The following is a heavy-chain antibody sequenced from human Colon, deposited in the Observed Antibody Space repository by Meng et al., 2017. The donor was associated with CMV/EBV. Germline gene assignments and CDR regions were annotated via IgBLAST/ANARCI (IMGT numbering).Heavy chain of an antibody. CDR1: GFTFDDYA. V-gene: IGHV3-9*01. Sequence: GGSLRLSCAASGFTFDDYAMHWVRQAPGKGLEWVSSIGWNSGRTGYVDSVEGRFTISRDNAKNSLYLQMNGLRAEDTALYYCAAITAATVTLYGMDVWGLGTTVTVSS. J-gene: IGHJ6*02. CDR3: AAITAATVTLYGMDV. CDR2: IGWNSGRT. D-gene: IGHD6-13*01.